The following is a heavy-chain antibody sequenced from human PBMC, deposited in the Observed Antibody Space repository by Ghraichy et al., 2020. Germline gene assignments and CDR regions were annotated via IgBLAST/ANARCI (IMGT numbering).Heavy chain of an antibody. J-gene: IGHJ4*02. CDR2: ISSSGSTI. CDR3: AGTVRGYSGPADY. CDR1: GFTFSDYY. Sequence: GSLRLSCAASGFTFSDYYMSWIRQASGKGLEWVSYISSSGSTIYYADSVKGRFTISRDNAKNSLYLQMNSLRAEDTAVYYCAGTVRGYSGPADYWGQGTLVTVSS. V-gene: IGHV3-11*04. D-gene: IGHD5-12*01.